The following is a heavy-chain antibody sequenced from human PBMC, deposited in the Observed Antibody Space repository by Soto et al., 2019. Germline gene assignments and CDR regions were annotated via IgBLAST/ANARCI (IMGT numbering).Heavy chain of an antibody. CDR2: INHSGST. D-gene: IGHD6-6*01. Sequence: SETLSLTCAVYGGSFSGYYWSWIRQPPGKGLEWIGEINHSGSTNYNPSLKSRVTISVDTSKNQFSLKLSSVTAADTAVYYCARGLGIAARLGLDYWGQGTLVTVSS. V-gene: IGHV4-34*01. J-gene: IGHJ4*02. CDR1: GGSFSGYY. CDR3: ARGLGIAARLGLDY.